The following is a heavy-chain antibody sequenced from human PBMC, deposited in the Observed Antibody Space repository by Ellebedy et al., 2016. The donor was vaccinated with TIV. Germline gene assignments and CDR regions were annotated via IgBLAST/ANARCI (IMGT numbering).Heavy chain of an antibody. CDR2: ISSRGTYI. CDR1: GFTFSNYN. D-gene: IGHD4-23*01. V-gene: IGHV3-21*01. J-gene: IGHJ4*02. CDR3: ARDYGGNSGYFDL. Sequence: PGGSLRLSCEGFGFTFSNYNVNWVRQAPGKGLEWVASISSRGTYIYYADSVKGRFTISRDNAKKSLHLQMNSLRVEDTAVYFCARDYGGNSGYFDLWGQGTLVTVSS.